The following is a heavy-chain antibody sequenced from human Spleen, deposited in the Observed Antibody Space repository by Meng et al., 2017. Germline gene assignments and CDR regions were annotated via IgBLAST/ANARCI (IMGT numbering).Heavy chain of an antibody. D-gene: IGHD6-6*01. CDR3: ARDRQYSLVS. Sequence: QDQLVPSGPEVKKPGASVKVSCKASGYTFTTNGMSWVRQAPGQGLEWMGWVSTYKGNTKYAQKFQGRVTMTTERSTSTVYMELRNLRSDDTAFYYCARDRQYSLVSWGQGTLVTVSS. J-gene: IGHJ4*02. CDR1: GYTFTTNG. V-gene: IGHV1-18*01. CDR2: VSTYKGNT.